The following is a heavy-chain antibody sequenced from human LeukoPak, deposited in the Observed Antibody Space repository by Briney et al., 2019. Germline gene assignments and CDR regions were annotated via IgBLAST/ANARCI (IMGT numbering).Heavy chain of an antibody. D-gene: IGHD5-18*01. CDR2: IIPIFGTA. CDR1: GGTFISYA. CDR3: ATPAVDTAMVIAYYYYGMDV. J-gene: IGHJ6*02. Sequence: SVTVSFTASGGTFISYAISWVRQAPGQGLEWMGGIIPIFGTANYAQKFQGRVTITADESTSTAYMELSSLRSGDTAVYYCATPAVDTAMVIAYYYYGMDVWGQGTTVTVSS. V-gene: IGHV1-69*01.